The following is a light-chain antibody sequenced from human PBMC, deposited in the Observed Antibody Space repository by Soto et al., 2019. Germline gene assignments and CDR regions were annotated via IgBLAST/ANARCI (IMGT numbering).Light chain of an antibody. J-gene: IGLJ2*01. V-gene: IGLV1-51*01. CDR2: DNN. Sequence: QSVLTQPPSVSAAPGQKVTISCSGSSSNIGNNYVSWYQQVPGTAPKLLIYDNNKRTSGIPDRFSGSKSGTSVTLDITGLQTGDEADYYCGTWDSSLSAVVFGGGTKLTVL. CDR3: GTWDSSLSAVV. CDR1: SSNIGNNY.